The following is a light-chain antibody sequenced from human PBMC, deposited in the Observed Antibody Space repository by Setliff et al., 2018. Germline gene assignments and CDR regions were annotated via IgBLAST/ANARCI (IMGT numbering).Light chain of an antibody. CDR2: DVS. J-gene: IGLJ1*01. CDR3: SSYTSSSTQV. Sequence: ALTQPASVSGSPGQSITISCTGTSSDVGGYNYVSWYQQHPDKAPKLMIFDVSNRPSGVPNRFSGSKSGNTASLTISGLQAEDEADYYCSSYTSSSTQVFGTGTKVTVL. V-gene: IGLV2-14*03. CDR1: SSDVGGYNY.